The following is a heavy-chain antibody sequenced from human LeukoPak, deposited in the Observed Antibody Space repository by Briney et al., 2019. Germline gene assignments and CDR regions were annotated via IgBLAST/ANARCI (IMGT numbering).Heavy chain of an antibody. CDR1: GGSISSYY. V-gene: IGHV4-59*01. D-gene: IGHD2-15*01. J-gene: IGHJ4*02. CDR3: ARGGQVAGLDY. Sequence: PSGTLSLTCTVSGGSISSYYWSWIRQPPGKGLEWIGYIYYSGSTNYNPSLKSRVTISVDTSKNQFSLKLSSVTAADTAVYYCARGGQVAGLDYWGQGTLVTVSS. CDR2: IYYSGST.